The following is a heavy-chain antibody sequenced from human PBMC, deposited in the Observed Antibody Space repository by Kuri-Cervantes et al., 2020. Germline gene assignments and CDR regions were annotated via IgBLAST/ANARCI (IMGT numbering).Heavy chain of an antibody. CDR2: VYWDDEK. V-gene: IGHV2-5*02. J-gene: IGHJ6*03. CDR3: ARETSGYDEGFFFYMGV. CDR1: GFSLSTSGVG. D-gene: IGHD5-12*01. Sequence: SGPTLVKPTQTFTLTCTFSGFSLSTSGVGVGWIRQSPGKALEWLALVYWDDEKRYSPPLRTRLTITKDTSKNQVVLTMTNMDPVDTATYYCARETSGYDEGFFFYMGVWGKGSTVTVSS.